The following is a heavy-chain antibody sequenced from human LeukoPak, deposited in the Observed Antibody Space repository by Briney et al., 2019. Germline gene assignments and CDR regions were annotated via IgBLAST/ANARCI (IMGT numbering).Heavy chain of an antibody. CDR1: GGSISSYY. D-gene: IGHD6-13*01. CDR3: ARDVGYSSSWSSYFDY. J-gene: IGHJ4*02. V-gene: IGHV4-59*01. Sequence: SETLSLTCTVSGGSISSYYWSWIRQPPGKGLEWIGYIYYSGSTNYNPSLKSRVTISVDTSKNQFSLKLSSVTAADTAVYYCARDVGYSSSWSSYFDYWGQGALVTVSS. CDR2: IYYSGST.